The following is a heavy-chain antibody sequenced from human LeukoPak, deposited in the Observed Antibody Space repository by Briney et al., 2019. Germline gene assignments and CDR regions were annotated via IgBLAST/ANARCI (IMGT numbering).Heavy chain of an antibody. CDR2: INPNSGGT. Sequence: ASVKVSCKASGYTFTGYYMHWVRQAPGQGLEWMGWINPNSGGTNYAQKFQGRVTMTRDTSISTAYMELSRLRSDDTAVYYCARYSYDFWSGYPLEYGMDVWGQGTTVTVSS. CDR3: ARYSYDFWSGYPLEYGMDV. V-gene: IGHV1-2*02. CDR1: GYTFTGYY. D-gene: IGHD3-3*01. J-gene: IGHJ6*02.